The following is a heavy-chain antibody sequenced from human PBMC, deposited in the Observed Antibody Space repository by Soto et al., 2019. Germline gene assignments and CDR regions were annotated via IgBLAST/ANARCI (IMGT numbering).Heavy chain of an antibody. CDR3: AVNYYDSSGYPDWFDP. CDR2: ISAYNGNT. J-gene: IGHJ5*02. CDR1: VYTGTSYG. Sequence: ASVKVSCKASVYTGTSYGMSWVRQAPGQGLEWMGWISAYNGNTNYAQKLQGRVTMTTDTSTSTAYMELRSLRSDDTAVYYCAVNYYDSSGYPDWFDPWGQRTLVTVSS. D-gene: IGHD3-22*01. V-gene: IGHV1-18*04.